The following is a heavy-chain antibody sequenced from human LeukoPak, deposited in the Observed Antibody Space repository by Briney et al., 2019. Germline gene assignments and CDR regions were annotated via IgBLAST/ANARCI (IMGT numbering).Heavy chain of an antibody. J-gene: IGHJ4*02. Sequence: SETLSLTCAVYGGSFSGYYWSWIRQPPGKGLEWIGEINHSGSTNYNPSLKSRVTISVDTSKNQFSLKLSSVTAADTAVYYWARCRGGSRWGDYWGQGTLVTVSS. CDR1: GGSFSGYY. V-gene: IGHV4-34*01. D-gene: IGHD3-16*01. CDR2: INHSGST. CDR3: ARCRGGSRWGDY.